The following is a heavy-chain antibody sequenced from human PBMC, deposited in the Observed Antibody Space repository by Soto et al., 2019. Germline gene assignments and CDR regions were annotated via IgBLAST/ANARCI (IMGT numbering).Heavy chain of an antibody. D-gene: IGHD1-26*01. V-gene: IGHV3-23*01. CDR2: ISGSGFKK. J-gene: IGHJ5*02. Sequence: GSLRLSCAASGFIFENFGMSWVRQAPGKGLEWISSISGSGFKKYYADSVKGRFTISRDNSKSTVYLELNNLSAEDTAVYHCAKNQGVELVPLATVDWFDPWGQGSVVTSPQ. CDR3: AKNQGVELVPLATVDWFDP. CDR1: GFIFENFG.